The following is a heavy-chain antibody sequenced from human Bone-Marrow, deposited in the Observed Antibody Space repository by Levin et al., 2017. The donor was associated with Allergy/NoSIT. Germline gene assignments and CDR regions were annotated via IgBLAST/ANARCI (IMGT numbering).Heavy chain of an antibody. CDR3: ARGADSGWFVDY. D-gene: IGHD6-13*01. Sequence: GGSPRLSCAASGFTFDGYALHWVRQAPGKGLEWVAVISHDGTNKHYADSVKGRFTISRDNSKNTLYLQMASLRSDDTAVYYCARGADSGWFVDYWGQGALVTVSS. J-gene: IGHJ4*02. CDR2: ISHDGTNK. CDR1: GFTFDGYA. V-gene: IGHV3-30-3*01.